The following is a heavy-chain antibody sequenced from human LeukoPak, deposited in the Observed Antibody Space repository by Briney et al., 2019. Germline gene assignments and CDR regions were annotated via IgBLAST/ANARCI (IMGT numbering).Heavy chain of an antibody. Sequence: GGSLRLSCAASGFTFSSYGMHWVRQAPGKGLEWVANIKQDGSEKYYVDSVKGRFTVSRDNAENSLYLQMSSVRAEDTAVYYCARLTQLARGRYWGQGTLVTDSS. V-gene: IGHV3-7*03. J-gene: IGHJ4*02. CDR3: ARLTQLARGRY. D-gene: IGHD6-6*01. CDR1: GFTFSSYG. CDR2: IKQDGSEK.